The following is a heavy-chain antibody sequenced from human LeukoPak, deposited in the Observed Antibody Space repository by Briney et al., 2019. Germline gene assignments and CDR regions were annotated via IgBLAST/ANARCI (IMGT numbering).Heavy chain of an antibody. V-gene: IGHV3-11*06. CDR2: ISSTSSNT. CDR1: GFIFSDYY. J-gene: IGHJ4*02. CDR3: ARVGYSSSWRERYKYYLDY. Sequence: GGSLRLSCAASGFIFSDYYMSWIRQAPGKGLEWVSSISSTSSNTYYADSVKGRFTISRDNGKNSLYLQMNSLRAEDTALYYCARVGYSSSWRERYKYYLDYWGQGTLVTVSS. D-gene: IGHD6-13*01.